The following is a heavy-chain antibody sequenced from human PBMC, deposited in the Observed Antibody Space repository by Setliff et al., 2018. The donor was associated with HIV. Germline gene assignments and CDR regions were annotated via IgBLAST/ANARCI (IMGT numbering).Heavy chain of an antibody. CDR3: AREATPRHSSGWVYFDY. V-gene: IGHV3-48*03. J-gene: IGHJ4*02. CDR1: GFTFSNYE. CDR2: ITGSGDTI. D-gene: IGHD6-19*01. Sequence: HPGGSLRLSCAASGFTFSNYEMSWVRQAPGKGPEWVSYITGSGDTIYYADSVKGRFTMSRDNAKDSVYLQMNTLRVEDTAVYYCAREATPRHSSGWVYFDYWGQGMMVTVLL.